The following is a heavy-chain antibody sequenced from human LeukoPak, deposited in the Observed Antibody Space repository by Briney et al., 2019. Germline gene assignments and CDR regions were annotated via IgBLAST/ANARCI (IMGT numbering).Heavy chain of an antibody. Sequence: ASVKVSCKVSGYSLSDLAMHWVRQVPGKGFEWMGGFDTESGETIYAQDFRGRVTMTEDTSTDTAYMDLSSLTFADTAVYYCATGVQTASGWSNWYFDLWGRGTLVTVSS. CDR3: ATGVQTASGWSNWYFDL. J-gene: IGHJ2*01. D-gene: IGHD6-19*01. CDR1: GYSLSDLA. CDR2: FDTESGET. V-gene: IGHV1-24*01.